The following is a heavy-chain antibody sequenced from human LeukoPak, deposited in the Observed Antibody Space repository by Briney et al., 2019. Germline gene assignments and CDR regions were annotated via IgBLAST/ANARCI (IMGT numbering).Heavy chain of an antibody. CDR3: ARMKLGTHFDY. D-gene: IGHD7-27*01. V-gene: IGHV3-53*01. Sequence: GGSLRLSCAASGFTVSSNYMSWVRQAPGKGLEWVSVIYGGGSTYYADSVKGRFTISRDNSKNTLYLQMNSLRAEDTAVYYCARMKLGTHFDYWGQGTLVTVSS. J-gene: IGHJ4*02. CDR1: GFTVSSNY. CDR2: IYGGGST.